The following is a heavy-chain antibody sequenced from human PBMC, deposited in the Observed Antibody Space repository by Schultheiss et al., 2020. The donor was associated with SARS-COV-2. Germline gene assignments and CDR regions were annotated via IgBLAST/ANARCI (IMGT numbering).Heavy chain of an antibody. D-gene: IGHD3-3*01. J-gene: IGHJ4*02. CDR2: MYYTGRT. CDR1: GDSITRGTYH. Sequence: SETLSLTCTVSGDSITRGTYHWGWIRQPPGMALEWIGSMYYTGRTYYNPSLKSRVSISVDTSKNQFSLKLSSVTAADTAVYYCASGYLEWLSPALHLFDYWGQGTLVTVSS. CDR3: ASGYLEWLSPALHLFDY. V-gene: IGHV4-39*01.